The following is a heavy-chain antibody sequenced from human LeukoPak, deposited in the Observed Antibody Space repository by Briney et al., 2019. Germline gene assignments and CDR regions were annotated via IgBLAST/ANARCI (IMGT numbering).Heavy chain of an antibody. CDR2: VYYTGNT. V-gene: IGHV4-39*01. CDR1: GDSITRRGYF. J-gene: IGHJ5*02. D-gene: IGHD3-22*01. CDR3: ARHEPSSFYYESRGNWFDP. Sequence: SETLSLICTVSGDSITRRGYFWGWIRQRPGEGLEWIGSVYYTGNTYYNPSLESRVTISVATSDNQVSLTIASVTAADTAIYYCARHEPSSFYYESRGNWFDPWGQGALVTVSS.